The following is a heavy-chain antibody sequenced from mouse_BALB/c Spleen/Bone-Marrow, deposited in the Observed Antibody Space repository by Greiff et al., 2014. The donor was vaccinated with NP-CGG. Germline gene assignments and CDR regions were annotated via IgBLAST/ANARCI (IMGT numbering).Heavy chain of an antibody. CDR1: GFTFSSFG. CDR3: ARKGALITHYYAMDY. V-gene: IGHV5-17*02. D-gene: IGHD2-4*01. Sequence: VQLKESGGGLVQPGGSRKLSCAASGFTFSSFGMHWVRQAPEKGLEWVAYISSGSSTTYYADTVKGRFTISRDNPKNTLFLQMTSLRSEDTAMYYCARKGALITHYYAMDYWGQGTSVTVSS. J-gene: IGHJ4*01. CDR2: ISSGSSTT.